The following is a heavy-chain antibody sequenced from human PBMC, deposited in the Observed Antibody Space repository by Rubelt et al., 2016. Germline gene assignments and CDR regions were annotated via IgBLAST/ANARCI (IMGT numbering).Heavy chain of an antibody. J-gene: IGHJ4*02. CDR1: GGSLSGYY. Sequence: QVQLQQRGAGLLKPSETLSLTCAVYGGSLSGYYWGWIRQPPGKGLEWIGDIHHSGTTNYNPSLKSRVTISLDPSKNQFSLTLSSVTAADTAVYYCVRIFDHWGQGTLVTVSS. V-gene: IGHV4-34*01. CDR2: IHHSGTT. CDR3: VRIFDH.